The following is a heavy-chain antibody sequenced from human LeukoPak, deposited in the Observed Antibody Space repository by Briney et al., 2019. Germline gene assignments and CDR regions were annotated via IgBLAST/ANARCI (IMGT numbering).Heavy chain of an antibody. CDR2: IYSGGRT. D-gene: IGHD3-3*01. CDR3: ARDPFGVLNGAFDI. Sequence: GGSLRLSCAASGFTVSSNHMNWVRQAPGKGLEWVSVIYSGGRTHYADSVKGRFTISRDNSKNTLYLQMNSLRAEDTAVYYCARDPFGVLNGAFDIWGQGTMVTVSS. CDR1: GFTVSSNH. J-gene: IGHJ3*02. V-gene: IGHV3-53*01.